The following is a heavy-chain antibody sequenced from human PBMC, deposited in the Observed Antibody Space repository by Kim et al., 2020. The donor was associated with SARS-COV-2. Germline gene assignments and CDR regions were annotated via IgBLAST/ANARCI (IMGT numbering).Heavy chain of an antibody. D-gene: IGHD3-10*01. Sequence: GKGRFTITRDNSKNTVYLQMSSLRGEDTAVYYCAKDRNYFGSGTSNWFDPWGQGTLVTVSS. CDR3: AKDRNYFGSGTSNWFDP. J-gene: IGHJ5*02. V-gene: IGHV3-23*01.